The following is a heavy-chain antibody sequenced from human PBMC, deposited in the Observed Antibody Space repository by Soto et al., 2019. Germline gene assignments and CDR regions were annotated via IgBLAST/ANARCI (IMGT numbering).Heavy chain of an antibody. J-gene: IGHJ6*02. CDR2: ISYDGSNK. D-gene: IGHD3-16*01. CDR3: ARVAGAYDYFYGMDV. CDR1: GFTFSSYA. Sequence: QVQLVESGGGVVQPGRSLRLSCAASGFTFSSYAMHWVRQAPGKGLEWVAVISYDGSNKYYADSVKGRFTISRDNSKNPLYLQMNSLRAEDTGVYYCARVAGAYDYFYGMDVWGQGTTVTVSS. V-gene: IGHV3-30-3*01.